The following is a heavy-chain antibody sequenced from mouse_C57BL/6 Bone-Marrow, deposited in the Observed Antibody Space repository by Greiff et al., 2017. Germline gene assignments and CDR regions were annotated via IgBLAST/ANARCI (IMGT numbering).Heavy chain of an antibody. CDR2: ISYDGSN. J-gene: IGHJ4*01. D-gene: IGHD2-2*01. Sequence: EVQLVESGPGLVKPSQSLSLTCSVTGYSITSGYYWNWIRQFPGNKLEWMGYISYDGSNNSNPSLKNRISITRDTSKNQFFLKLNSVTTEDTATYYGARVGGYDVNAMDYWGQGTSVTVSS. CDR1: GYSITSGYY. CDR3: ARVGGYDVNAMDY. V-gene: IGHV3-6*01.